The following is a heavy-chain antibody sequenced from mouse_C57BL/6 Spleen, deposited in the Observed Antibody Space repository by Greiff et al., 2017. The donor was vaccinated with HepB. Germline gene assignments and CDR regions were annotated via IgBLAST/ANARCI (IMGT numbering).Heavy chain of an antibody. J-gene: IGHJ2*01. D-gene: IGHD2-4*01. CDR3: ARGGVYDYDGGFDY. Sequence: ESGPGLVKPSQSLSLTCSVTGYSITSGYYWNWIRQFPGNKLEWMGYISYDGSNNYNPSLKNRISITRDTSKNQFFLKLNSVTTEDTATYYCARGGVYDYDGGFDYWGQGTTLTVSS. V-gene: IGHV3-6*01. CDR1: GYSITSGYY. CDR2: ISYDGSN.